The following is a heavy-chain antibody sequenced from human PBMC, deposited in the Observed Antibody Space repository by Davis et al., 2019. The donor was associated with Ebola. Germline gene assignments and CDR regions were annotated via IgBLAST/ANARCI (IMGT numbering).Heavy chain of an antibody. D-gene: IGHD2-2*01. CDR1: GGSINSGGYS. J-gene: IGHJ6*02. Sequence: PSETLSLTCAVSGGSINSGGYSWSWIRQPPGKGLEWIGYIYYSGSTDYNPSLKSRVTISVDTSKHQFSLKLTSVTAADTAVYYCARFTWCSSISCYYYYGMDVWGQGTTVTVSS. CDR2: IYYSGST. CDR3: ARFTWCSSISCYYYYGMDV. V-gene: IGHV4-61*08.